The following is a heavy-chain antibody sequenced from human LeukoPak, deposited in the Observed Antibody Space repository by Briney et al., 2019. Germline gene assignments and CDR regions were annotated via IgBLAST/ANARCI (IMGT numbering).Heavy chain of an antibody. D-gene: IGHD2-21*02. CDR2: ISWNSGSI. CDR3: AKDRTGDCARGYFDF. J-gene: IGHJ4*02. Sequence: GGSLRLSCAASGFTFDDYAMHWVRQAPGKGLEWVSGISWNSGSIGYADSVKGRFTISRDNAKNSLYLQMNSLRPEDTALYYCAKDRTGDCARGYFDFWGQGTLVTVSS. CDR1: GFTFDDYA. V-gene: IGHV3-9*01.